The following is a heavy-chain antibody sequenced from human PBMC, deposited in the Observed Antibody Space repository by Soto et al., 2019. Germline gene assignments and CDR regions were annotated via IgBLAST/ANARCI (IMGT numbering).Heavy chain of an antibody. D-gene: IGHD6-13*01. J-gene: IGHJ4*02. CDR1: GGTFSSYA. Sequence: SLKVSCKASGGTFSSYAISWVRQAPGQGLEWMGGIIPIFGTANYAQKFQGRVTITADESTSTAYMELSSLRSEDTAVYYCARVEVYSSCWYRWGQGTLVTVSS. V-gene: IGHV1-69*13. CDR3: ARVEVYSSCWYR. CDR2: IIPIFGTA.